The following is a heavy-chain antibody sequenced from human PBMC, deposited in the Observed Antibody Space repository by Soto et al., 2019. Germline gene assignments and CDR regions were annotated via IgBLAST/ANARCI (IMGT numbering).Heavy chain of an antibody. V-gene: IGHV3-23*01. D-gene: IGHD6-13*01. CDR2: LSDSGGSI. J-gene: IGHJ4*02. Sequence: GGSLRLSCAASGFTFSGYGMTWVRQAPGKGLEWVSGLSDSGGSIYYADSVKGRFTISRDNSMNTLYLQMNTLRAEDTAIYYCAKVSSSWYAGFFDLWGQGTLVTVSS. CDR1: GFTFSGYG. CDR3: AKVSSSWYAGFFDL.